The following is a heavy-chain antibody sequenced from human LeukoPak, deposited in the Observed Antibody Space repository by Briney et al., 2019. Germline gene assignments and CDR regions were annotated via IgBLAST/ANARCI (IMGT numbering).Heavy chain of an antibody. CDR3: AKAKIAMVRGVIDPPDY. J-gene: IGHJ4*02. V-gene: IGHV3-30*02. CDR1: GLTFSSYG. D-gene: IGHD3-10*01. CDR2: IRYDGSNK. Sequence: GRSLRLSCAASGLTFSSYGTHWVRPAPGKGLGWVAFIRYDGSNKYYADSVKGRFTISRDNSKNTLYLQMNSLRAEDTAVYYCAKAKIAMVRGVIDPPDYWGQGTLVTVSS.